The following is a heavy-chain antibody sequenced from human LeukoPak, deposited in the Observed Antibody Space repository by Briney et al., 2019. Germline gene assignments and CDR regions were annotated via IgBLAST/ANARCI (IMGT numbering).Heavy chain of an antibody. CDR2: INHSRST. Sequence: SETLSLTCAVYGGSFSGYYWSWIRQPPGKGLEWIGEINHSRSTNYDPSLKSRVTISVDTSKNQFSLKLSSVTAADTAVYYCARGRSPYCSSTSCYRKFFDYWGQGTLVTVSS. J-gene: IGHJ4*02. CDR1: GGSFSGYY. D-gene: IGHD2-2*02. CDR3: ARGRSPYCSSTSCYRKFFDY. V-gene: IGHV4-34*01.